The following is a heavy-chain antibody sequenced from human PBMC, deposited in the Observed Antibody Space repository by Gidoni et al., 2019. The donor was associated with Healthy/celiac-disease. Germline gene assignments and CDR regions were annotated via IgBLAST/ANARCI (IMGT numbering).Heavy chain of an antibody. D-gene: IGHD1-7*01. V-gene: IGHV3-7*01. CDR3: ARGINWNYVLGAFDI. CDR1: GFTFSSDW. Sequence: EVQLVESGGGLVQPGGSLRLSCAACGFTFSSDWMSWVRQAPGKGLEWVANIKQDGSEKYYVDSVKGRFTISRDNAKNSLYLQMNSLRAEDTAVYYCARGINWNYVLGAFDIWGQGTMVTVSS. CDR2: IKQDGSEK. J-gene: IGHJ3*02.